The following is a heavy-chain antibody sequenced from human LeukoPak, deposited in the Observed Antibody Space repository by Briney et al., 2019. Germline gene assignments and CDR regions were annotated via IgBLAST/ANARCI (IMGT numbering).Heavy chain of an antibody. D-gene: IGHD3-22*01. J-gene: IGHJ4*02. V-gene: IGHV4-59*01. CDR3: AREMYDTSGYFDY. Sequence: SETLSLTCTVSGGSINNYYWSWIRQPPGKGLEWIGYIHYRGSTNYNPSLKSRVTISVDTSKNQFSLKLTSVTAADTAVYYCAREMYDTSGYFDYWGPGPLVTVSS. CDR1: GGSINNYY. CDR2: IHYRGST.